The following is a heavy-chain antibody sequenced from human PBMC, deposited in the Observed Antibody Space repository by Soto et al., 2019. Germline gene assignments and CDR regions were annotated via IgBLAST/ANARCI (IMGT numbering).Heavy chain of an antibody. V-gene: IGHV4-59*08. J-gene: IGHJ5*02. CDR2: IYYSGST. CDR3: ARETYGDYVGYFDP. D-gene: IGHD4-17*01. CDR1: GGSISSYY. Sequence: SETLSLTCTVSGGSISSYYWSWIRQPPGKGLEWIGYIYYSGSTNYNPSLKSRVTISVDTSKNQFSLKLSSVTAADTAVYYCARETYGDYVGYFDPWGQGTPVTVSS.